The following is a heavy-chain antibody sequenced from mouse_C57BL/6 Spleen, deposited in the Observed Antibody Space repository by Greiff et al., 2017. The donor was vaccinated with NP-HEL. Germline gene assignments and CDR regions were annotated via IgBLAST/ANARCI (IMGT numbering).Heavy chain of an antibody. J-gene: IGHJ3*01. D-gene: IGHD1-1*01. Sequence: EVKLMESGGGLVKPGGSLKLSCAASGFTFSDYGMHWVRQAPEKGLEWVAYISSGSSTIYYADTVKGRFTISRDNAKNTLFLQMTSLRSEDTAMYYCAPITTVAYWGQGTLVTVSA. V-gene: IGHV5-17*01. CDR3: APITTVAY. CDR2: ISSGSSTI. CDR1: GFTFSDYG.